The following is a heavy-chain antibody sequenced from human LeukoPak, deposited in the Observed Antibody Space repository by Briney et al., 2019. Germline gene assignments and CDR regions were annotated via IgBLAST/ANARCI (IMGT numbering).Heavy chain of an antibody. D-gene: IGHD3-9*01. CDR1: GFTFNTFN. Sequence: GGSLRLACAASGFTFNTFNMNWVRQAPGKGLEWVSSITSGGDYIYYADSVKGRFTTSRDNAKNSLSLQLNSLRVEDTAVYYCARGHYDVLAASYKWTPDYWGQGTLVTVSS. J-gene: IGHJ4*02. CDR3: ARGHYDVLAASYKWTPDY. V-gene: IGHV3-21*01. CDR2: ITSGGDYI.